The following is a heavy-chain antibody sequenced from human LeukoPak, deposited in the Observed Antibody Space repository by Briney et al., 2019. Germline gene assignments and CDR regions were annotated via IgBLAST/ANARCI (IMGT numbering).Heavy chain of an antibody. CDR1: GGSISSYY. Sequence: SETLSLTCTVSGGSISSYYWSWIRQPPGKGLEWIGYVYYSGSTNYNPSLKSRVTISVDTSKNQFSLKLSSVTAADTAVYYCTRVGSGLYSFNYWGQGTLVTVSS. D-gene: IGHD6-19*01. CDR3: TRVGSGLYSFNY. V-gene: IGHV4-59*01. CDR2: VYYSGST. J-gene: IGHJ4*02.